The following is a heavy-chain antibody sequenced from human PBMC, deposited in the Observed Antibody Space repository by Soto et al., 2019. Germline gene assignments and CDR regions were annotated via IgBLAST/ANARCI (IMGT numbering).Heavy chain of an antibody. CDR2: IMPVFATP. Sequence: QVQLVQSGAEVKKPGSSVKVSCKASGGTFSTSAISWVRQAPGQGLEWVGGIMPVFATPDYAQKFQGRVNISADESTTTAYLELTRLRTDDTAVYYCARDKDRQQLGGNYYYILDVWGQGTAIIVSS. CDR3: ARDKDRQQLGGNYYYILDV. J-gene: IGHJ6*02. D-gene: IGHD3-3*02. CDR1: GGTFSTSA. V-gene: IGHV1-69*12.